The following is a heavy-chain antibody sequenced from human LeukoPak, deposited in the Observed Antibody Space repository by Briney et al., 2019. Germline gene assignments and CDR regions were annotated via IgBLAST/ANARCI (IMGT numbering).Heavy chain of an antibody. V-gene: IGHV4-59*01. J-gene: IGHJ3*02. CDR3: ARVRGTILGAFDI. D-gene: IGHD3-9*01. CDR2: IYYSGST. Sequence: SETLSLTCTVSGGSTSSYYWSWIRQPPGKRLEWIGYIYYSGSTNYNPSLKSRVTISVDTSKNQFSLKLSSVTAADTAVYYCARVRGTILGAFDIWGQGTMVTVSS. CDR1: GGSTSSYY.